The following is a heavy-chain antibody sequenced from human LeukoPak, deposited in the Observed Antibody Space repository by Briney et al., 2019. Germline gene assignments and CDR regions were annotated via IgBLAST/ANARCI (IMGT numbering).Heavy chain of an antibody. CDR1: GGSINSRSYY. CDR2: IYYSGST. V-gene: IGHV4-61*05. D-gene: IGHD2-2*01. J-gene: IGHJ4*02. Sequence: SETLSLTCTVSGGSINSRSYYWGWIRQPPGKGLEWIGYIYYSGSTNYNPSLKSRVTISVDTSKNQFSLKLSSVTAADTAVYYCARVRCSSTTCPPDYWGQGTLVTVSS. CDR3: ARVRCSSTTCPPDY.